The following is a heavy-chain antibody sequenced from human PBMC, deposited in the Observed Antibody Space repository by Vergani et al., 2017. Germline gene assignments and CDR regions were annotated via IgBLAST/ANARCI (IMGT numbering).Heavy chain of an antibody. CDR3: ARGMTTETTDLDGFYI. V-gene: IGHV3-66*02. CDR1: SFSVSSHY. D-gene: IGHD4-17*01. J-gene: IGHJ3*02. Sequence: LVESGGGLVQPGGSLRLSCAASSFSVSSHYMTWVRQAPGKGLEWVSTINIGGRTSYADSVKGRLTLTSDDSKNKLHLQMNSLRPEDTAVYYCARGMTTETTDLDGFYIWGEGTMVSVSS. CDR2: INIGGRT.